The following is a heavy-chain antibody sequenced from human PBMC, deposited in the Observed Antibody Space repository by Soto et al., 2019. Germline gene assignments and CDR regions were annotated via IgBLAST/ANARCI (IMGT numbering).Heavy chain of an antibody. D-gene: IGHD1-1*01. V-gene: IGHV3-30*18. CDR3: AKETIQVGGPNYFDY. CDR1: GFPFSRYG. CDR2: ISWDGLAQ. Sequence: VQLVESGGGVVQPGRSLRLLCEASGFPFSRYGMHWVRQAPGMGLEWVAVISWDGLAQYYGDSVRGRFTISRDNSQSTLYLQMNSLRTEDTAIYYCAKETIQVGGPNYFDYWGQGVLVNVSS. J-gene: IGHJ4*02.